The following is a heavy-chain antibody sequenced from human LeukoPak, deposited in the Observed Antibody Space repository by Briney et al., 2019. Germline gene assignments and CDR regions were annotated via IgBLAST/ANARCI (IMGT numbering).Heavy chain of an antibody. CDR3: AREGYEFPNWFDP. Sequence: GGSLRLSCAASGFTFSSYEMNWVRQAPGKGLEWVPYISSSGSTIYYADSVKGRFTISRDNAKNSLYLQMNSLRAEDTAVYYCAREGYEFPNWFDPWGQGTLVTVSS. J-gene: IGHJ5*02. CDR1: GFTFSSYE. CDR2: ISSSGSTI. D-gene: IGHD3-3*01. V-gene: IGHV3-48*03.